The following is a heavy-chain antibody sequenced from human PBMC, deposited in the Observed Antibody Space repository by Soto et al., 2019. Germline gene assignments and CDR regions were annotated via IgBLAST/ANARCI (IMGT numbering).Heavy chain of an antibody. CDR3: AKDASSLPRGYSSGSSYYDVMDV. CDR2: ISYDGSNK. D-gene: IGHD5-18*01. CDR1: GFTFSSYG. V-gene: IGHV3-30*18. J-gene: IGHJ6*02. Sequence: LRLSCAASGFTFSSYGMHWVRQAPGKGLEWVAVISYDGSNKYYADSVKGRFTISRDNSKNTLYLQMNSLRAEDTAVYYCAKDASSLPRGYSSGSSYYDVMDVCGPGTAVTVS.